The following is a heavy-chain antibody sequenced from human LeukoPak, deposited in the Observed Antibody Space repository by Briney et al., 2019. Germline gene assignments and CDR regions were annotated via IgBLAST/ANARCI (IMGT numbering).Heavy chain of an antibody. CDR3: AKDRRLQFPFDY. CDR1: GFTFSTYS. V-gene: IGHV3-21*01. Sequence: PGGSLRLSCVASGFTFSTYSMNWVRQAPGKGLEWVSSISSSNNYIYYADSVKGRFTISRDNAKNSLFLQMNSLRAEDTAVYYCAKDRRLQFPFDYWGQGTLVTVSS. J-gene: IGHJ4*02. D-gene: IGHD4-11*01. CDR2: ISSSNNYI.